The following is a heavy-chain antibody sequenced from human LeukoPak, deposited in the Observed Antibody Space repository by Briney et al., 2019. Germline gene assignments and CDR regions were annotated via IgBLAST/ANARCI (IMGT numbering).Heavy chain of an antibody. CDR3: ARSLRFAYAFDI. V-gene: IGHV4-61*02. Sequence: SQTLSLTCTVSGGSISSGSYYWSWIRQPAGTGLEWIGRIYTSGSTNYNPSLKSRVNISVDTSKNQFSLKLSSVTAADTAVYYCARSLRFAYAFDIWGQGTMVTVSS. CDR2: IYTSGST. D-gene: IGHD3-3*01. J-gene: IGHJ3*02. CDR1: GGSISSGSYY.